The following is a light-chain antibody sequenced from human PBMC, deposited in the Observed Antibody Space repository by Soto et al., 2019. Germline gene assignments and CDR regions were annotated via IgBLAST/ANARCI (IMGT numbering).Light chain of an antibody. V-gene: IGKV3-11*01. Sequence: EIVLTQSPATLSLSPGERATLSCRASQSVSNYLAWFQQKPGQAPRLLIYDASNRATAIPARFSGSGSGTDFSLTISCVEPEDFAVYYCQQRSSWPLLTFGGGTKVEI. CDR2: DAS. CDR1: QSVSNY. CDR3: QQRSSWPLLT. J-gene: IGKJ4*01.